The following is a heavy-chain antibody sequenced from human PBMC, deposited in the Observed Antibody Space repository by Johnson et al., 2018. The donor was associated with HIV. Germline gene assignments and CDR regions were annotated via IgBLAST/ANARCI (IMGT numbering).Heavy chain of an antibody. Sequence: QVHLVESGGGLVKPGGSLRLSCAASEFTYSDFYINWIRQPPGKGLEWVSSISATGITIYYADSVKGRFTISRDNAKNSLYLKMNSLRVEDTAVYYCARDESGYDEGFDAFDIWGQGTMVTVSS. CDR3: ARDESGYDEGFDAFDI. CDR1: EFTYSDFY. CDR2: ISATGITI. V-gene: IGHV3-11*04. J-gene: IGHJ3*02. D-gene: IGHD5-12*01.